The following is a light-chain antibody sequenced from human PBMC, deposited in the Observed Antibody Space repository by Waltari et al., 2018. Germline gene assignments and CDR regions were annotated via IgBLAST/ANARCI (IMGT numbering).Light chain of an antibody. Sequence: QSALTQPRSVSGSLGESVTISCTGFSSDVGGYKYVSWYQHHPGQAPKLLLYDVDKRPFGVPDRFSGSKSGDTASLTISGLQVDDESLYYCCSYAGMSLFGGGTELTVL. CDR1: SSDVGGYKY. CDR3: CSYAGMSL. CDR2: DVD. J-gene: IGLJ2*01. V-gene: IGLV2-11*01.